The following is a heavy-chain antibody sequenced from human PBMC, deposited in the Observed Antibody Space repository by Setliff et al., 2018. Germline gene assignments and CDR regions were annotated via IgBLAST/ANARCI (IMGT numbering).Heavy chain of an antibody. V-gene: IGHV3-30*03. Sequence: PGGSLRLSCAASGFTVSTFSMHWVRQAPVKGLEWVATISDDGSNEFYADSVKGRFTVFRDNSKNTLYLQMNSLRADDTAMYYCARDDDTTSHYSILNFWGQGTMVTVSS. J-gene: IGHJ3*01. CDR1: GFTVSTFS. D-gene: IGHD4-4*01. CDR3: ARDDDTTSHYSILNF. CDR2: ISDDGSNE.